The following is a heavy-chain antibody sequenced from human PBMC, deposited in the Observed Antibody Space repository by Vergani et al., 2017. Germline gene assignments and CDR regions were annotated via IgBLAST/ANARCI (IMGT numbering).Heavy chain of an antibody. CDR3: AKDPHIVVVPAAERYYYYGMDV. Sequence: EVQLVESGGDLVKPGGSLRLSCAASGLTFRGAWMNWVRQAPGKGLEWIGRIKTKTDGGPTDYAAPVKGRFTVSRDNSKNTLYLQMNSLRAEDTAVYYCAKDPHIVVVPAAERYYYYGMDVWGQGTTVTVSS. J-gene: IGHJ6*02. D-gene: IGHD2-2*01. CDR2: IKTKTDGGPT. V-gene: IGHV3-15*01. CDR1: GLTFRGAW.